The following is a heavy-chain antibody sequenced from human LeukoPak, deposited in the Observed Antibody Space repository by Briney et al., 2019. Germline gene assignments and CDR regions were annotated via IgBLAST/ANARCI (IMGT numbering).Heavy chain of an antibody. D-gene: IGHD4-17*01. CDR2: IYDSGRT. J-gene: IGHJ3*02. CDR1: GGSISSYY. CDR3: ARDLYGDYAFDI. V-gene: IGHV4-59*01. Sequence: PSETLSLTCTVSGGSISSYYWTWIRQPPGKGLEWIGYIYDSGRTSYNPSLKSRVTISVDTSRKQFSLKLSSVTAADTAVYYFARDLYGDYAFDIWGQGTLVTVSS.